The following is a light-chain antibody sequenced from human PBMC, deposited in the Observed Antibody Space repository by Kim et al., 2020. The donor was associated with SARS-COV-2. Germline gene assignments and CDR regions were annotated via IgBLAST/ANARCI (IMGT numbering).Light chain of an antibody. V-gene: IGKV3-15*01. J-gene: IGKJ1*01. CDR3: QQSNNWPPLT. CDR1: QTIKNR. Sequence: SPGERATLSCRSSQTIKNRLVWYQQKPGQAPRLLIYDATTRATGIPARFIGSGSETDFTLTINGLQSEDFAGYYCQQSNNWPPLTFGQWTNVDIK. CDR2: DAT.